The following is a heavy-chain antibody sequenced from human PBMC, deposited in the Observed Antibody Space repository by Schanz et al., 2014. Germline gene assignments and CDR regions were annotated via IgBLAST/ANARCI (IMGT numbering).Heavy chain of an antibody. CDR3: ARKMKLGVYGGKGHDSLDI. Sequence: EVQLVESGGGLVQPGGSLRLSCAASGFTFSSYAMSWVRQDPGKGLVWVARINSVGSNTDYADSVTGRFTISRDNAKNTLYLQMNTLRAEDTAVYYCARKMKLGVYGGKGHDSLDIWGQGTMVTVSS. D-gene: IGHD4-17*01. V-gene: IGHV3-74*02. CDR2: INSVGSNT. J-gene: IGHJ3*02. CDR1: GFTFSSYA.